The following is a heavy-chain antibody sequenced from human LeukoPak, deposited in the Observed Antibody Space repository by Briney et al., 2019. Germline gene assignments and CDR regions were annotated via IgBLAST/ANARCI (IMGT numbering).Heavy chain of an antibody. Sequence: EASVKVSCKASGHTLTDYYLHWVRQAPGQGLKWMGWINPNSGATHYAQSFQARVTMTRDTSIASSYMELTGLESDDTAVYYCARGRRILGGPENAGDFFDFWGQGSLVTVSS. D-gene: IGHD3-16*01. V-gene: IGHV1-2*02. CDR3: ARGRRILGGPENAGDFFDF. J-gene: IGHJ4*01. CDR2: INPNSGAT. CDR1: GHTLTDYY.